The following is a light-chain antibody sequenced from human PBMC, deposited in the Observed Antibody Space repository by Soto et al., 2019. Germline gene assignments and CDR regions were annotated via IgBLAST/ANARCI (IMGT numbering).Light chain of an antibody. CDR2: AAS. CDR3: QQSYATPIT. J-gene: IGKJ5*01. CDR1: QTISGY. Sequence: DIQMTQSPSSLSASVGDRVTITCRTSQTISGYLNWYQQKPGKAPKLVIYAASTVESGVPSRFSGSGSGTDFTLTISSLQPEDFATYFCQQSYATPITFGQGTRLEI. V-gene: IGKV1-39*01.